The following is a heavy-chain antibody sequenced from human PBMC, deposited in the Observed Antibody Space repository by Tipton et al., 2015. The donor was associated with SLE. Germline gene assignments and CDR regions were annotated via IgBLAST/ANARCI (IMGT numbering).Heavy chain of an antibody. J-gene: IGHJ6*02. CDR1: GVSITSGTYY. V-gene: IGHV4-61*02. Sequence: TLSLTCTVSGVSITSGTYYWSWIRQPAGKGLEWIGRIYSSGSTNYNPSLKSRVTLSVDTSKNQFSLKLTSVTAADTAVYYCARMGGGYYYFYAMDVWGPGTTVTVSS. CDR3: ARMGGGYYYFYAMDV. CDR2: IYSSGST. D-gene: IGHD3-10*01.